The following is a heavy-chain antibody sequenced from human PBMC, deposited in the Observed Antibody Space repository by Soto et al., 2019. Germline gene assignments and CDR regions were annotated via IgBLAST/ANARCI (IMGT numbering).Heavy chain of an antibody. CDR3: VRLAGDYIGRGFDY. CDR1: GCTFTAHW. V-gene: IGHV5-51*01. D-gene: IGHD4-17*01. CDR2: IYPDDSDT. Sequence: GESLKISCKGSGCTFTAHWIAWVRQMPGKRLEWMGLIYPDDSDTRYSPSFQGQVTISANKSSNTAYLQWSSLKASDTAIYYCVRLAGDYIGRGFDYWGQGTPVTVSS. J-gene: IGHJ4*02.